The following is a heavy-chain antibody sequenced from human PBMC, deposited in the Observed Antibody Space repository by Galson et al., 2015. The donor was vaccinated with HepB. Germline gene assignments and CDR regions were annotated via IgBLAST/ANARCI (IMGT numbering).Heavy chain of an antibody. CDR1: GFTFSTCA. CDR3: AKDQIWEFPHFLHY. D-gene: IGHD5-18*01. CDR2: ISGNGGRT. V-gene: IGHV3-23*01. J-gene: IGHJ4*02. Sequence: SLRLSCAASGFTFSTCAMTWVRQAPGKGLEWVSTISGNGGRTYYADSAKGRFTISRDNSKDTLYLHMNSLRAEDTAVYYCAKDQIWEFPHFLHYWVQGTLVTVTS.